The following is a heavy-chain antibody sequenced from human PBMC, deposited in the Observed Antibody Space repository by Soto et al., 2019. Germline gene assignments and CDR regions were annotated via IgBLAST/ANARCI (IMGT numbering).Heavy chain of an antibody. Sequence: QVQLVQSGAEVKKPGASVKVSCKASGYTFTSYGISWVRQAPGQGLEWMGWISAYNGNTNYAQKLQGRVTMTTDTSTSTAYMELRSLRSDDTAVDYCARVPPGRDGDHDPTWFDPWGQGTLVTVSS. V-gene: IGHV1-18*01. D-gene: IGHD4-17*01. CDR2: ISAYNGNT. J-gene: IGHJ5*02. CDR3: ARVPPGRDGDHDPTWFDP. CDR1: GYTFTSYG.